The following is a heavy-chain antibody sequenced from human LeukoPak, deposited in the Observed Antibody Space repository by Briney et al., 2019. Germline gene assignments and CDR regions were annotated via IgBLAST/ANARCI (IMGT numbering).Heavy chain of an antibody. CDR2: INAGNGNT. D-gene: IGHD1-26*01. J-gene: IGHJ4*02. V-gene: IGHV1-3*01. CDR1: GYTFTSYA. CDR3: ARPIFSGATWAPPPFDY. Sequence: ASVKVSCKASGYTFTSYAMHWVRQAPGLRLEWMGWINAGNGNTKYSQKFQGRVTITRDTSASTAYMELSSLRSEDTAVYYCARPIFSGATWAPPPFDYWGQGTLVTVSS.